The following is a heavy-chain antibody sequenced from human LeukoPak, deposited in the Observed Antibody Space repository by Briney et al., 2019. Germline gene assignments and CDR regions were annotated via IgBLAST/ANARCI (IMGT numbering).Heavy chain of an antibody. D-gene: IGHD1-26*01. CDR2: IYTSGST. CDR1: GGSISSYY. J-gene: IGHJ4*02. V-gene: IGHV4-4*07. CDR3: ARENSGSYREFDY. Sequence: PSEALSLPCTVSGGSISSYYWSWIRQPAGKGLEWIGRIYTSGSTNYNASLKSRVSMSVDTSKNQFSLKLSSVTAADTAVFYCARENSGSYREFDYWGQGTLVTVSS.